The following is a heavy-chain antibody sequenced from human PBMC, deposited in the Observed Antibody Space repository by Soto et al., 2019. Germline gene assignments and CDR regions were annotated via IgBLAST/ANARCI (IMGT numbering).Heavy chain of an antibody. V-gene: IGHV4-31*03. Sequence: TVSVTCTVSGGSISSGGYYWSWIRQHPGKGLEWIGYIYYSGSTYYNPSLKSRVTISVDTSKNQFSLKLSSVTAADTAVYYCARVHYDFWSGYSPYYFDYWGQGTLVTVSS. CDR1: GGSISSGGYY. D-gene: IGHD3-3*01. CDR2: IYYSGST. J-gene: IGHJ4*02. CDR3: ARVHYDFWSGYSPYYFDY.